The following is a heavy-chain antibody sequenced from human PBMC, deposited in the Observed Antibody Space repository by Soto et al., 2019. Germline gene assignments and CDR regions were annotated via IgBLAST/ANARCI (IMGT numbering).Heavy chain of an antibody. CDR2: IKDDGSEK. Sequence: EVQLVESGGGLVQPGGSLRLSCVASEFTFNTYWMNWVRQVPGRGLEWVANIKDDGSEKNYVESVKGRFTISRDNAKNSLYLQMNSRRGEDTVVYFCARDWGTPGRGSAVGYYYHYGMDVWGQGTTVTVSS. V-gene: IGHV3-7*05. CDR1: EFTFNTYW. J-gene: IGHJ6*02. D-gene: IGHD6-19*01. CDR3: ARDWGTPGRGSAVGYYYHYGMDV.